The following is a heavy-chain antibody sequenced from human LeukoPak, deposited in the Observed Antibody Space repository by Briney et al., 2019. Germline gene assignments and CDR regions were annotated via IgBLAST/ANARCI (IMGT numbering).Heavy chain of an antibody. J-gene: IGHJ6*04. V-gene: IGHV3-48*03. D-gene: IGHD3-10*02. CDR1: GFTFSGYD. Sequence: PGGSLRLSCAASGFTFSGYDMNWVRQAPGKGLDWVSYISSSGSTMYYADSVKGRFTISRDNAKNSLYLQMNSLRAADTAVYYCAELGITMIGGVWGKGTTVTISS. CDR2: ISSSGSTM. CDR3: AELGITMIGGV.